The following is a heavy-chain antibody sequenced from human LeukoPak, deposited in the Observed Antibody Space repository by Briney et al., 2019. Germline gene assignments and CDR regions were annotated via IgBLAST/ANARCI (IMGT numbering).Heavy chain of an antibody. D-gene: IGHD2-2*01. CDR3: ARRYCSSTSCLIDY. CDR2: ISSSGTTI. J-gene: IGHJ4*02. V-gene: IGHV3-48*04. Sequence: GGSLRLSCAVSGFTFTTYGMHWVRQAPGKGLEWVSYISSSGTTIYYADSVKGRFTISRDNAKNSLYLQMNSLRAEDTAVYYCARRYCSSTSCLIDYWGQGTLVTVSS. CDR1: GFTFTTYG.